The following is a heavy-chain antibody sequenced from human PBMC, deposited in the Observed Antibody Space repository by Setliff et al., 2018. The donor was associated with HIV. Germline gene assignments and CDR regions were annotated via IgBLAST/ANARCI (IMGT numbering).Heavy chain of an antibody. CDR3: AKLQEGHVYSHYDS. CDR2: LYNDGST. Sequence: PGGSLRLSCAVSGFTINNHHMAWVRQAPGQGLEWVSALYNDGSTYYADSVKGRLTISRDNSQNALYLHMNSLRAEDTAVYYCAKLQEGHVYSHYDSWGQGTLVTVSS. J-gene: IGHJ4*02. CDR1: GFTINNHH. V-gene: IGHV3-53*01. D-gene: IGHD2-21*01.